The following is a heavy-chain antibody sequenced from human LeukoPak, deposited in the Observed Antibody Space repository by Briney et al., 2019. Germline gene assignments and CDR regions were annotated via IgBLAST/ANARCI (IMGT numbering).Heavy chain of an antibody. D-gene: IGHD1-14*01. Sequence: PSETLSLTYTVSGASISPYYWSWIRQPPGKGLEWIGNIYYSGSTNYNPSLKSRVTTSVDTSKNQFSLKVSSVTAVDTAVYYCARVGSSHGILTYWGQGTLVTVSS. J-gene: IGHJ4*02. CDR3: ARVGSSHGILTY. CDR1: GASISPYY. V-gene: IGHV4-59*01. CDR2: IYYSGST.